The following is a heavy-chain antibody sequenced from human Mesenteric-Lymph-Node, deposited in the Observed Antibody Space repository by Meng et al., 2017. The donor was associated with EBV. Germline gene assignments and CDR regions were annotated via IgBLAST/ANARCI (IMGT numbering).Heavy chain of an antibody. CDR1: TYTFETYG. J-gene: IGHJ4*02. CDR3: ARQSGDYDY. Sequence: QLVESGAEVQRPQASSNVPCKISTYTFETYGINWAGQTPGQGLELMGSISTYNDNTISAQMFQGRFTMTTDTSTTTAYMDLTRLTSHDTAVYYCARQSGDYDYWGQGTLVTVSS. V-gene: IGHV1-18*01. CDR2: ISTYNDNT. D-gene: IGHD4-17*01.